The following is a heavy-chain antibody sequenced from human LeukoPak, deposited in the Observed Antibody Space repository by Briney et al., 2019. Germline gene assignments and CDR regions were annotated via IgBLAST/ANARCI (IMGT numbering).Heavy chain of an antibody. D-gene: IGHD4-17*01. J-gene: IGHJ4*02. CDR3: ARDQLRFSYFDY. Sequence: GGSLRLXCAASGFTFSSYWMSWVRQAPGKGLEWVANIKQDGSDKYYVDSVKGRFTISRDNAKNSLFLQMNSLRAEDTAVYYCARDQLRFSYFDYWGQGTLVTVSS. V-gene: IGHV3-7*01. CDR2: IKQDGSDK. CDR1: GFTFSSYW.